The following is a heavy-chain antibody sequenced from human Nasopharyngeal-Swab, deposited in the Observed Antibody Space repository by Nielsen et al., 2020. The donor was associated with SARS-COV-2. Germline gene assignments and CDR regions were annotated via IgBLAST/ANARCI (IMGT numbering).Heavy chain of an antibody. D-gene: IGHD1-26*01. CDR1: GYTFTGYY. Sequence: ASVQVSCKASGYTFTGYYMHWVRQAPGQGLEWMGWINPNSGGTNYAQKFQGRVTMTRDTSISTAYMELSRLRSDDTAVYYCARDRGDSGSLNWFDPWGQGTLVTVSS. CDR3: ARDRGDSGSLNWFDP. V-gene: IGHV1-2*02. CDR2: INPNSGGT. J-gene: IGHJ5*02.